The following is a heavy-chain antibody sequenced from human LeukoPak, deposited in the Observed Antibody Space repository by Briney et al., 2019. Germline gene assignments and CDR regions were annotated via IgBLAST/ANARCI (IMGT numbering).Heavy chain of an antibody. CDR3: ARYCSSTSCYAARDDY. Sequence: ASVKVSCKASGYTFTSYGISWVRQAPGQGLEWMGWISAYNGNTNYAQKLQGRVTMTTDTSTSTAYMELRSLRSDDTVVYYYARYCSSTSCYAARDDYWGQGTLVTVSS. V-gene: IGHV1-18*01. D-gene: IGHD2-2*01. CDR1: GYTFTSYG. J-gene: IGHJ4*02. CDR2: ISAYNGNT.